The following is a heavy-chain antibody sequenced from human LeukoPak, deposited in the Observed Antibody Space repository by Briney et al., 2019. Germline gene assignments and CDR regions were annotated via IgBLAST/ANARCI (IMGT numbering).Heavy chain of an antibody. Sequence: ASVTVSCKSSGYTFSDYYIHWVRQTPEQGLEWMAWISPHNGGTHYAQKFQGRVTMTLDTPTSTVYLELNSPTSDDTAVYYCARDHPGPEFIDYWGQGTLVTVSS. CDR1: GYTFSDYY. J-gene: IGHJ4*02. V-gene: IGHV1-2*02. CDR3: ARDHPGPEFIDY. CDR2: ISPHNGGT.